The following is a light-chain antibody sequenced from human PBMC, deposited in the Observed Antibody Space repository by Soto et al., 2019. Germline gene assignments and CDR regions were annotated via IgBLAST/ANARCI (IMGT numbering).Light chain of an antibody. Sequence: DIQMTQSPSSLSASVGDRVTITCQASQDIRKYLNWYQQKPGKPPKLLISDASNLETGVPSRFSGGGSGTHFTFTITSLQPEDIATYYCQQSVDLPTFGGGTKVEI. CDR3: QQSVDLPT. V-gene: IGKV1-33*01. J-gene: IGKJ4*01. CDR1: QDIRKY. CDR2: DAS.